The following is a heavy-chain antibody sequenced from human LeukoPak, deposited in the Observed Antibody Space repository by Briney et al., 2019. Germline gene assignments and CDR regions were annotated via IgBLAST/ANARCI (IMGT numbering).Heavy chain of an antibody. CDR1: GYTFSGYY. CDR2: INPNSGDT. CDR3: AREITGMIGPTDY. J-gene: IGHJ4*02. Sequence: ASVKVSCKASGYTFSGYYVHWVRQAPGQGLEWMGWINPNSGDTNYAQKFQGRVTMTRDTPISTAYMELSRLTSADTAVYYCAREITGMIGPTDYWGQGTLVTVSS. D-gene: IGHD1-20*01. V-gene: IGHV1-2*02.